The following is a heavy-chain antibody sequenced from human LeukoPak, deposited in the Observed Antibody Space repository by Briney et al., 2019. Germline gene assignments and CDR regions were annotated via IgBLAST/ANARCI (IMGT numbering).Heavy chain of an antibody. J-gene: IGHJ5*02. D-gene: IGHD6-13*01. CDR2: MNPNSGNT. V-gene: IGHV1-8*01. CDR1: GYTFTSYD. CDR3: ARAGRIATNWFDP. Sequence: ASVKDSCKASGYTFTSYDINWVRQATGQGLEWMGWMNPNSGNTGYAQKFQGRVTMTRNTSISTAYMELSSLRSEDTAVYYCARAGRIATNWFDPWGQGTLVTVSS.